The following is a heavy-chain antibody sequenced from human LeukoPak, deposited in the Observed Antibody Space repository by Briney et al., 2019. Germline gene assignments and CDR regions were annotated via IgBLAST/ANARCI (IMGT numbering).Heavy chain of an antibody. CDR3: ARGDAAYGDYGAFFDY. J-gene: IGHJ4*02. CDR1: GFTFDDYG. Sequence: GGSLRLSCAASGFTFDDYGMSWVRQAPGKGLEWVSGINWNGGSTGYADSVKGRFTISRDNAKNSLYLQMNSLRAEDTALYYCARGDAAYGDYGAFFDYWGQGTLVTVSS. V-gene: IGHV3-20*04. CDR2: INWNGGST. D-gene: IGHD4-17*01.